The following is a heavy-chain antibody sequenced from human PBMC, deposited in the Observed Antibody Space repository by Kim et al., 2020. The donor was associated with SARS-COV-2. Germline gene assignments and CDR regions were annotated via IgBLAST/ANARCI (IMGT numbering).Heavy chain of an antibody. Sequence: SETLSLTCTVSGGSISSSSYYWGWIRQPPGKGLEWIGSIYYSGSTYYNPSLKSRVTISVDTSKNQFSLKLSSVTAADPDAYYSVRLNYYDSIGYYEFGY. CDR2: IYYSGST. CDR1: GGSISSSSYY. D-gene: IGHD3-22*01. CDR3: VRLNYYDSIGYYEFGY. J-gene: IGHJ4*03. V-gene: IGHV4-39*01.